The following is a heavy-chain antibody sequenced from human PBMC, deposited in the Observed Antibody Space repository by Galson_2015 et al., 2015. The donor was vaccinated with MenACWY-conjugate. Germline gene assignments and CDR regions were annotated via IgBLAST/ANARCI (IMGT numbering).Heavy chain of an antibody. J-gene: IGHJ5*02. CDR2: INTDGSST. Sequence: SMILPCAASGVSFGSTRRHWGRQVPGEGVVWVSRINTDGSSTTFAASVKGRFTISRDNAKNTLSLQLNSLRAEDTAVYYCARDRTKPTVSLPSKGFDPWGQGTQVIVSS. V-gene: IGHV3-74*01. CDR1: GVSFGSTR. D-gene: IGHD4-11*01. CDR3: ARDRTKPTVSLPSKGFDP.